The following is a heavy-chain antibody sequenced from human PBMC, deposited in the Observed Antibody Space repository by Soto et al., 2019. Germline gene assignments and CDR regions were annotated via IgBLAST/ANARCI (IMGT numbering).Heavy chain of an antibody. CDR1: GGSFSGYY. D-gene: IGHD3-10*01. J-gene: IGHJ6*02. Sequence: PSETLSLTCAVYGGSFSGYYWSWIRQPPGKGLEWIEEINHSGSTNYNPSLKSRVTISVDTSKNQVSLKLSSVTAADTAVYYCARVSGIYYSGMDVWGQGTTVTVSS. CDR2: INHSGST. V-gene: IGHV4-34*01. CDR3: ARVSGIYYSGMDV.